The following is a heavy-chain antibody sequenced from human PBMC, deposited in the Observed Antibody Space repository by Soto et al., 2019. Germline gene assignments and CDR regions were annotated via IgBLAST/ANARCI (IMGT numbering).Heavy chain of an antibody. J-gene: IGHJ5*02. CDR2: ISSGSSII. Sequence: EVQLVESGGGLVQPGGSLRLSCAASAFTFSSYSMNWVRQAPGKRLEWISYISSGSSIIDYADSVKGRFTISRDNANNSLYLQMNSLRDEDTAVYYCARVVYSSTNWFDPWGQGTLVTVSS. D-gene: IGHD6-19*01. CDR1: AFTFSSYS. V-gene: IGHV3-48*02. CDR3: ARVVYSSTNWFDP.